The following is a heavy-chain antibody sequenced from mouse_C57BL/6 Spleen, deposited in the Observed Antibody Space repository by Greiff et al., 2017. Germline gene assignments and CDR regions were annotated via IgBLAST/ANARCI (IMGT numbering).Heavy chain of an antibody. CDR3: ASRGYYRAMDY. Sequence: VKLMESGPGLVAPSQSLSITCTVSGFSLTSYGVDWVRQSPGKGLEWLGVIWGVGSTNYNSALKSRLSISKDNSKNQVFLKMNSLQTDDTAMYYCASRGYYRAMDYWGQGTSVTVSS. CDR2: IWGVGST. V-gene: IGHV2-6*01. CDR1: GFSLTSYG. D-gene: IGHD2-3*01. J-gene: IGHJ4*01.